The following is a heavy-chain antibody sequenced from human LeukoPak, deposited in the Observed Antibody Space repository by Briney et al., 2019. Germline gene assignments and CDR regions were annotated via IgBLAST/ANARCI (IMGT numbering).Heavy chain of an antibody. Sequence: ASVKVSFKASGYTFTSYYIHWVRQAPGQGLEWMGIINPSGGSLRYAQKFQGRVTMTRDTSTSTVYVELTGLRSEDTAVYYCARDRSASAEFDYWGQGTLVIVSS. CDR1: GYTFTSYY. CDR2: INPSGGSL. V-gene: IGHV1-46*01. CDR3: ARDRSASAEFDY. J-gene: IGHJ4*02.